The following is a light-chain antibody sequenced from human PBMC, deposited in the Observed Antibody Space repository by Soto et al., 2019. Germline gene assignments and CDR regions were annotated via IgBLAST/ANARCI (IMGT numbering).Light chain of an antibody. CDR1: QGVKND. V-gene: IGKV1-6*01. CDR2: AAS. CDR3: LQDYTYPLT. Sequence: AIQMTQSPSSLSASVGDRVTITCLASQGVKNDLGWYQQRPGKAPKLLIYAASSLQSGVPSRFSGSGSGTDFTLTITSLQPEDFATYYCLQDYTYPLTFGGGTKVDI. J-gene: IGKJ4*01.